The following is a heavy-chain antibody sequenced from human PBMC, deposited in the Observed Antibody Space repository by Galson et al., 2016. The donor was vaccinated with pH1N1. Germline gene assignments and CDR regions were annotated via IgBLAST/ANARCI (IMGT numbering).Heavy chain of an antibody. Sequence: SLRLSCAASTFSFSRHGMNWVRQAPGKGLEWISYISSSSTRVFYADSVKGRFTISRDSSQNTLYLQMNSLRIKDTAVYYCTKLGIDAFDIWGQGTMVTVSS. V-gene: IGHV3-48*01. CDR2: ISSSSTRV. D-gene: IGHD7-27*01. CDR3: TKLGIDAFDI. J-gene: IGHJ3*02. CDR1: TFSFSRHG.